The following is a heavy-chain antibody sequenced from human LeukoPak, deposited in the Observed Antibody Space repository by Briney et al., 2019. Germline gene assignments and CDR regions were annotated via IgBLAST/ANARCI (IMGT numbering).Heavy chain of an antibody. CDR2: IYYSGST. D-gene: IGHD6-6*01. Sequence: SSETLSLTCTVSGGSISSYYWSWIRQPPGKGLERIGYIYYSGSTNYNPSLKSRVTISVDTSKNQFSLKLSSVTAADTAVYYCAIVMDSSSSSGDYWGQGTLVTVSS. CDR3: AIVMDSSSSSGDY. V-gene: IGHV4-59*01. J-gene: IGHJ4*02. CDR1: GGSISSYY.